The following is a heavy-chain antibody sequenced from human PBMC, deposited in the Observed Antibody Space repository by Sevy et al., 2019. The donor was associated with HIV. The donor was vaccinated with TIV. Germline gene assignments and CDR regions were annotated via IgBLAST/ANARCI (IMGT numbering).Heavy chain of an antibody. Sequence: SETLSLTCTISGGSISTVDYYCTWIRQPAGKGLEWIGRISASGTTTHNPSLESRVTMSVDTSQNQFSLKLTSVTAADTAMYYCVKEHFDWLLPSYYFALWGRGTLVTVSS. CDR2: ISASGTT. CDR3: VKEHFDWLLPSYYFAL. J-gene: IGHJ2*01. D-gene: IGHD3-9*01. V-gene: IGHV4-61*02. CDR1: GGSISTVDYY.